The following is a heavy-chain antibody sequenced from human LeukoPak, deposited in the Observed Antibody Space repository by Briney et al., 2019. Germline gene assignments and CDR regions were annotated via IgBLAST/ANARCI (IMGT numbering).Heavy chain of an antibody. CDR1: GYTFTSYG. CDR2: ISAYNGNT. CDR3: ASAPPYSSGWYSPIN. V-gene: IGHV1-18*01. J-gene: IGHJ4*02. Sequence: ASVKVSCKASGYTFTSYGISWVRQAPGQGLEWMGWISAYNGNTNYAQKLQGRVTMTTDKSTSTAYMELRSLRSDDTDVYYCASAPPYSSGWYSPINWGQGTLVTVSS. D-gene: IGHD6-19*01.